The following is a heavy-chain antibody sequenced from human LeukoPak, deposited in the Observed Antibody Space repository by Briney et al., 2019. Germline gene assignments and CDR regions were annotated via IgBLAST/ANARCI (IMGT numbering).Heavy chain of an antibody. CDR1: GFTVGTNY. Sequence: GGSLRLSCAASGFTVGTNYMSWVRQAPGKGLEWVSVIYSGGSTYYADSVKGRFTISRDNSKNTLYLQMNSLRAEDTAVYYCARDEEFNFDYWGQGTLVTVSS. CDR2: IYSGGST. V-gene: IGHV3-53*05. CDR3: ARDEEFNFDY. D-gene: IGHD3-10*01. J-gene: IGHJ4*02.